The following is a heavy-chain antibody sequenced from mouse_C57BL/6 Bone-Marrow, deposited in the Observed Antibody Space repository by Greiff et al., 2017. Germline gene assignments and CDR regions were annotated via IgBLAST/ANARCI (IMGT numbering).Heavy chain of an antibody. CDR3: ARQRLGRVDFDY. D-gene: IGHD4-1*01. CDR1: GFTFSSYT. J-gene: IGHJ2*01. CDR2: ISGGGGNT. V-gene: IGHV5-9*01. Sequence: EVQVVESGGGLVKPGGSLKLSCAASGFTFSSYTMSWVRQTPEKRLEWVATISGGGGNTYYPDSVKGRFTISRDNAKNALYLKMSSLGSEDTALYYCARQRLGRVDFDYWGQGTTLTVSS.